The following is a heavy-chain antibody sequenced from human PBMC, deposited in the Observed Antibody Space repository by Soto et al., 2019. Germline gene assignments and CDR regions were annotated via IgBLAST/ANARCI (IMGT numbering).Heavy chain of an antibody. CDR3: ARDYDSSRDY. J-gene: IGHJ4*02. V-gene: IGHV4-39*01. Sequence: QLQLQESGPGLVKPSETLSLTCTVSGGSISTSSYYWGWIRQPPGKGLEWIGSIYYSGSTYYNPSLKSRVTISVDTSKNQFSLKLCSVTAADTAVYYCARDYDSSRDYWGQGTLVTVSS. D-gene: IGHD3-22*01. CDR1: GGSISTSSYY. CDR2: IYYSGST.